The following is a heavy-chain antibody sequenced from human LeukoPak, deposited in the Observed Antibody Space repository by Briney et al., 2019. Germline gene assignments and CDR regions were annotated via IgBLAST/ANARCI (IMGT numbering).Heavy chain of an antibody. CDR3: ARGRVTMMAY. D-gene: IGHD3-22*01. CDR2: IFTDGSTT. Sequence: GGSLRLSCAASGFTFSNYMMHWVRQPPGKGLVWVSRIFTDGSTTDYADSVKGRFTVSRDNAKNTVYLQMNSLRAEDTAVYYYARGRVTMMAYWGQGALVTVSS. V-gene: IGHV3-74*01. CDR1: GFTFSNYM. J-gene: IGHJ4*02.